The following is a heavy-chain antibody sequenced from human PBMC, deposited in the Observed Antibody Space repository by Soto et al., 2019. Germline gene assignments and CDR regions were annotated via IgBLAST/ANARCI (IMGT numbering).Heavy chain of an antibody. D-gene: IGHD2-8*01. CDR2: IGGAGSNI. V-gene: IGHV3-23*01. CDR3: AKDFVRRNGVYGSFDI. J-gene: IGHJ3*02. CDR1: GFTFSEYA. Sequence: PGGSLRLSCAASGFTFSEYAMTWVRQAPGKGLEWVSVIGGAGSNIYYADSVEGRFTVSRDDSKNTLYLRMDSLRVEDTAVYYCAKDFVRRNGVYGSFDIWGPGTMVTVSS.